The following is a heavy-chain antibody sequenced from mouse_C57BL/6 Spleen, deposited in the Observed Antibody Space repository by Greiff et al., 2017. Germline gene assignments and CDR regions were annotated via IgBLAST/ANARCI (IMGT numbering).Heavy chain of an antibody. D-gene: IGHD3-2*02. CDR2: ISYDGSN. V-gene: IGHV3-6*01. J-gene: IGHJ2*01. Sequence: VQLQQSGPGLVKPSQSLSLTCSVTGYSITSGYYWNWIRQFPGNKLEWMGYISYDGSNNYNPSLKNRISITRDTSKNQFFLKLNSVTTEDTATYYCARGSSGYGHFDYWGQGTTLTVSS. CDR1: GYSITSGYY. CDR3: ARGSSGYGHFDY.